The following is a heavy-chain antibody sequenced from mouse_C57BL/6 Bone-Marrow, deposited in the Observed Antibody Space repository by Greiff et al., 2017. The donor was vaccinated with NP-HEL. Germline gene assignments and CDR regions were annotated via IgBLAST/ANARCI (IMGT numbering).Heavy chain of an antibody. D-gene: IGHD2-2*01. V-gene: IGHV1-15*01. J-gene: IGHJ3*01. CDR3: TRDYGYEFAY. Sequence: VQLQQSGAELVRPGASVTLSCKASGYTFTDYEMHWVKQTPVHGLEWIGAIDPETGGTAYNQKFKGKAILTADKSSSTAYMGLRSLTSEDSAVYYCTRDYGYEFAYWGQGTLVTVSA. CDR2: IDPETGGT. CDR1: GYTFTDYE.